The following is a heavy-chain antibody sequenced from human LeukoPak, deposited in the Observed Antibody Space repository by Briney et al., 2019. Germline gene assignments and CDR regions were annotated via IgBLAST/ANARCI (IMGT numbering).Heavy chain of an antibody. J-gene: IGHJ6*03. CDR2: IYHSGST. Sequence: GSLRLSCAASGFTLSSYTMNWVRQPPGKGLEWIGEIYHSGSTNYNPSLKSRVTISLDKSKNQFSLKLSSVTAADTAVYYCARASITMVRGIIITGYYMDVWGKGTTVAVSS. CDR3: ARASITMVRGIIITGYYMDV. CDR1: GFTLSSYTM. V-gene: IGHV4-4*02. D-gene: IGHD3-10*01.